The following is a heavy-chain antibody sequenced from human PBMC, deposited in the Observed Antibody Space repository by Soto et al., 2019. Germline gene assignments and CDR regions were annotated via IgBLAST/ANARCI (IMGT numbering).Heavy chain of an antibody. CDR2: IIPIFGTA. V-gene: IGHV1-69*06. CDR1: GGTFSSYA. D-gene: IGHD4-17*01. Sequence: SVKVSCKASGGTFSSYAISWVRQAPGQGLEWMGGIIPIFGTANYAQKFQGRVTITADTSTSTAYMELRSLRSDDTAVYYCAREHGDYDNYYYGMDVWGQGTTVTVSS. J-gene: IGHJ6*02. CDR3: AREHGDYDNYYYGMDV.